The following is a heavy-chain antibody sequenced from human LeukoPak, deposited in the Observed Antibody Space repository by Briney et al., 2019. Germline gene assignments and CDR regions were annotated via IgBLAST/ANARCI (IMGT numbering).Heavy chain of an antibody. J-gene: IGHJ4*02. CDR2: ISAYNGNT. CDR3: ARGVSYDSSGYSPDY. D-gene: IGHD3-22*01. Sequence: ASVKVSCKASGYTFTSYGISWVRQAPGQGLEWMGWISAYNGNTNYAQKLQGRVTMTTDTSTSTAYMELRSLRSDDTAVYYCARGVSYDSSGYSPDYWGQGTLVTVSS. CDR1: GYTFTSYG. V-gene: IGHV1-18*01.